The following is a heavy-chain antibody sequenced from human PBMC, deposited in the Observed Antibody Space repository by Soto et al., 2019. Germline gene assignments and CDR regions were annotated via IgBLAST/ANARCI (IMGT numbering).Heavy chain of an antibody. Sequence: SETLSLTCTVSGGSISSYYWSWIRQPPGKGLEHIGSMYYSGSISYNPSLKSRVTISVDTSKNQFSLKLSSVTAADTAVYYCARGSYGDYVPFPYYWGQGALVTVSS. J-gene: IGHJ4*02. D-gene: IGHD4-17*01. CDR2: MYYSGSI. CDR3: ARGSYGDYVPFPYY. CDR1: GGSISSYY. V-gene: IGHV4-59*01.